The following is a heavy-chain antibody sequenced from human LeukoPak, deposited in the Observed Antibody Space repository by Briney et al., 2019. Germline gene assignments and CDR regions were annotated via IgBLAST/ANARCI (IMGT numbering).Heavy chain of an antibody. CDR1: GFTIDDYG. J-gene: IGHJ6*03. V-gene: IGHV3-20*01. Sequence: PGGSLRLSCAASGFTIDDYGMSWVRQAPGKGLEWVSGINWNGGSTGYADSVKGRFTISRDNAKNSLYLQMNSLRAEDTALYHCARDNGSGSNRDYYYYMDVWGKGTTVTVSS. CDR2: INWNGGST. CDR3: ARDNGSGSNRDYYYYMDV. D-gene: IGHD3-10*01.